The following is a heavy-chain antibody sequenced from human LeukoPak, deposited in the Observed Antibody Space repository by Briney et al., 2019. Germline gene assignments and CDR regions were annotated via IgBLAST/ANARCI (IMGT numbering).Heavy chain of an antibody. V-gene: IGHV3-48*03. CDR2: ISSSGSTI. J-gene: IGHJ4*02. CDR1: GFTFSSYE. Sequence: PGGSLRLSCAASGFTFSSYEMNWVRQAPGKGLEWVSYISSSGSTIYYADSVKGRCTISRDNAKNSLYVQMDSLRAEDTAVYDCARDGVSYYYDSSGGYYFDYWGQGTLVTVSS. D-gene: IGHD3-22*01. CDR3: ARDGVSYYYDSSGGYYFDY.